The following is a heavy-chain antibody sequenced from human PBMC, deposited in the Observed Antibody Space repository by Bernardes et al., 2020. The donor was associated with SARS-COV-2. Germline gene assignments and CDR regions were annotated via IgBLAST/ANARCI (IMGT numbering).Heavy chain of an antibody. J-gene: IGHJ3*02. V-gene: IGHV1-18*01. CDR3: ARWEGATKEDAFDI. CDR1: GYTFTSYG. Sequence: ASVKVSCKASGYTFTSYGISWVRQAPGQGLEWMGWISAYNGNTNYAQKLQGRVTMTTDTSTSTAYMELRSLRSDDTAVYYCARWEGATKEDAFDIWGQGTMVTVSS. D-gene: IGHD1-26*01. CDR2: ISAYNGNT.